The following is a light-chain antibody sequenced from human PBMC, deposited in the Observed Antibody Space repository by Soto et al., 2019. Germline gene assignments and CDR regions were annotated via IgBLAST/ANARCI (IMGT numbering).Light chain of an antibody. CDR2: AAS. CDR3: QQSYSTLI. CDR1: QSISSY. Sequence: DIQMTQSPSSLSASVGDRVTITCRASQSISSYLNWYQQKPGKAPKLLIYAASSLQSGVPTRFSDSRSGTDFTLTISSLQPEDFANYYCQQSYSTLIFGPGTKVHI. V-gene: IGKV1-39*01. J-gene: IGKJ3*01.